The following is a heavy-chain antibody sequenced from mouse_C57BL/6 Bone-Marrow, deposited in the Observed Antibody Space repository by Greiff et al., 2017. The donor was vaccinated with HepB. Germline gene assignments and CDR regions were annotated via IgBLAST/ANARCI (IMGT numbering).Heavy chain of an antibody. CDR1: GFTFSSYA. CDR2: ISDGGSYT. Sequence: EVKLMESGGGLLKPGGSLKLSCAASGFTFSSYAMSWVRQTPEKRLEWVATISDGGSYTYYPDNVKGRFTISRDNAKNNLYLQMSHLKSEDTAMYYCARDRDWAFAYWGQGTLVTVSA. D-gene: IGHD4-1*01. V-gene: IGHV5-4*01. J-gene: IGHJ3*01. CDR3: ARDRDWAFAY.